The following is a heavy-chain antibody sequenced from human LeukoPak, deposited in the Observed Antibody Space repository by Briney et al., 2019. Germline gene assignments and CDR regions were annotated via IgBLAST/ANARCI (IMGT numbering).Heavy chain of an antibody. J-gene: IGHJ6*02. CDR3: ARSRKEYSSSSVYYYGMDV. D-gene: IGHD6-6*01. CDR1: GGSFSGYY. Sequence: SETLSLTCAVYGGSFSGYYWSWIRQPPGKGLERIGYIYYSGSTNYNPSLKSRVTISVDTSKNQFSLKLSSVTAADTAVYYCARSRKEYSSSSVYYYGMDVWGQGTTVTVSS. CDR2: IYYSGST. V-gene: IGHV4-59*01.